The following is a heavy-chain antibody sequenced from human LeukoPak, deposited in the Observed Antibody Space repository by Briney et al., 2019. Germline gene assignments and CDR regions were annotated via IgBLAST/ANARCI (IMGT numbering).Heavy chain of an antibody. CDR1: GFTFSSYA. CDR3: AKKQGGIIVATTLHYYYGMDV. J-gene: IGHJ6*02. Sequence: GGSLRFSCAASGFTFSSYAMSWVRQAPGKGLEWVSAISGSGGSTYYADSVKGRFTISRDNSKNTLYLQMNSLRAEDTAVYYCAKKQGGIIVATTLHYYYGMDVWGQGTTVTVSS. D-gene: IGHD5-12*01. V-gene: IGHV3-23*01. CDR2: ISGSGGST.